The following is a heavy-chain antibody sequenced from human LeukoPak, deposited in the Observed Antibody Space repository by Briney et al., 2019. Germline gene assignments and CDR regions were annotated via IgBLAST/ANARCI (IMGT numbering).Heavy chain of an antibody. CDR3: AREPRRLGATTGGWFDP. J-gene: IGHJ5*02. Sequence: PGGSLRLSCAASGFTFSSYWMNWVRQAPGKGLVWVSRINTDGSTTSYADSVKGRFTISRDNAKNTLYLQMNSLRAEDTAVYYCAREPRRLGATTGGWFDPWGQGTLVTVSS. D-gene: IGHD1-26*01. CDR2: INTDGSTT. V-gene: IGHV3-74*01. CDR1: GFTFSSYW.